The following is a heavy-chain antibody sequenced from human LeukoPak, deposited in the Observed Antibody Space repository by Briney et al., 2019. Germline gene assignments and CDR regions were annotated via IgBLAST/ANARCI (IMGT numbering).Heavy chain of an antibody. CDR3: AREEGAPIAAANV. V-gene: IGHV1-18*01. Sequence: ASVKVSCKASGYTFSTYTISWVRQAPGQGLEWMGWISPNNGRTNYAQRLQGRVTMNTDTSTSTAYMELRSLRSDDTAVYYCAREEGAPIAAANVWGLGTMVTVSS. J-gene: IGHJ3*01. D-gene: IGHD6-13*01. CDR2: ISPNNGRT. CDR1: GYTFSTYT.